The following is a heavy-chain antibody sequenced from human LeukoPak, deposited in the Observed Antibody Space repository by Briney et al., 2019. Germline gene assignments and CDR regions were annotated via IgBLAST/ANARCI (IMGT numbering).Heavy chain of an antibody. CDR3: ARDLGFCSSTSCYGWFDP. Sequence: WETLSLTCTVSGGSISSYYWSWIRQPPGKGLGWIGYIYYSGSTNYNPSLKSRVTISVDTSKNQFSLKLSSVTAADTAVYYCARDLGFCSSTSCYGWFDPWGQGTLVTVSS. CDR1: GGSISSYY. CDR2: IYYSGST. J-gene: IGHJ5*02. D-gene: IGHD2-2*03. V-gene: IGHV4-59*01.